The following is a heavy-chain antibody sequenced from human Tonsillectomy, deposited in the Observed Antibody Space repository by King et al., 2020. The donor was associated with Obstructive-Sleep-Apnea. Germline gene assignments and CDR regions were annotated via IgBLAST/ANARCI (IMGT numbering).Heavy chain of an antibody. CDR2: ISYDGSNK. Sequence: VQLVESGGGVVQPGRSLRLSCAASGFTFSSYAMHWVRQAPGKGLEWVAVISYDGSNKYYADSVKGRFTISRYNSKNTLYLQMNSLRAEDTAVYYCARGRHYYGSGSYAGYWGQGTLVTVSS. D-gene: IGHD3-10*01. CDR1: GFTFSSYA. V-gene: IGHV3-30-3*01. CDR3: ARGRHYYGSGSYAGY. J-gene: IGHJ4*02.